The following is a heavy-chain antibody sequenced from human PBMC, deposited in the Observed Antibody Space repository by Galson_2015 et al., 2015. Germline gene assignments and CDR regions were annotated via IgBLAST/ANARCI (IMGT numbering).Heavy chain of an antibody. CDR3: ARDIAGGSHYGVDY. D-gene: IGHD1-26*01. J-gene: IGHJ4*02. Sequence: SLRLSCAASRFTFSSHDMHWVRQAPGKGLEWVARIWYDGTNENYVDSVKGRFTISRDNSKNTLYLQMNSLRAEDTALYYCARDIAGGSHYGVDYWGQGTLVTVSS. V-gene: IGHV3-33*01. CDR2: IWYDGTNE. CDR1: RFTFSSHD.